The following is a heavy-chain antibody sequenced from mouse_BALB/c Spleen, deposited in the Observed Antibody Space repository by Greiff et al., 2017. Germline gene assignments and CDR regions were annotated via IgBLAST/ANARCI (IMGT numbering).Heavy chain of an antibody. CDR2: IWAGGST. D-gene: IGHD4-1*01. CDR3: AREGWDRFAY. Sequence: VKVVESGPGLVAPSQSLSITCTVSGFSLTSYGVHWVRQPPGKGLEWLGVIWAGGSTNYNSALMSRLSISKDNSKSQVFLKMNSLQTDDTAMYYCAREGWDRFAYWGQGTLVTVSA. CDR1: GFSLTSYG. V-gene: IGHV2-9*02. J-gene: IGHJ3*01.